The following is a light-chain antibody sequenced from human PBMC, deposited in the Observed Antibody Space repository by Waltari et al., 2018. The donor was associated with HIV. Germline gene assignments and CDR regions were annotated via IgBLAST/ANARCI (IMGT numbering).Light chain of an antibody. CDR3: ASNRFDYTLI. J-gene: IGLJ2*01. CDR1: STDSRFYQY. V-gene: IGLV2-14*03. Sequence: QSALTQPASVSGFPGQSINISCTGISTDSRFYQYVSWYQQHPGGVPRLIIYDINSRPSGGSDHFSGSKSGNSASLTISGLQSGDEAHYYCASNRFDYTLIFGGGTKLTVL. CDR2: DIN.